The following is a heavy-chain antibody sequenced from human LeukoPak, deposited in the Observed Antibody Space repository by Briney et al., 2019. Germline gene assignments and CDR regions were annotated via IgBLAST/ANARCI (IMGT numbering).Heavy chain of an antibody. CDR1: GYTFTSYG. Sequence: PGASVKVSCKASGYTFTSYGISWVRQAPGQGLEWMGGIIPIFGTANYAQKFQGRVTITADKSTSTAYMELSSLRSEDTAVYYCARVKRPDRFSVVYYYYMDVWGKGTTVTVSS. J-gene: IGHJ6*03. CDR3: ARVKRPDRFSVVYYYYMDV. D-gene: IGHD2-15*01. CDR2: IIPIFGTA. V-gene: IGHV1-69*06.